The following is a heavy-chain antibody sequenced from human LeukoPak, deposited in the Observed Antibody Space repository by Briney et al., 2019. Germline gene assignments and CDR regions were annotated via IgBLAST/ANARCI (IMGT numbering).Heavy chain of an antibody. D-gene: IGHD4-17*01. CDR1: GFTLSSYG. J-gene: IGHJ4*02. Sequence: PGGSLRLSCAASGFTLSSYGMHWVRQAPGKGLEWVAVISYDGSNKYYADSVKGRFTISRDNSKNTLYLQMNSLRAEDTAVYYCARDRTTVTTPDYFDYWGQGTLVTVSS. CDR3: ARDRTTVTTPDYFDY. V-gene: IGHV3-30*03. CDR2: ISYDGSNK.